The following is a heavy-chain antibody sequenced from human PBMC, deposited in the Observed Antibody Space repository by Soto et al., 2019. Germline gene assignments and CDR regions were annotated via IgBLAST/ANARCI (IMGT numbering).Heavy chain of an antibody. J-gene: IGHJ4*02. CDR1: GFYLSSSG. Sequence: QVQLVESGGGVIQPGRSLRLSCAASGFYLSSSGMHWVRQAPGKGLEWVAVIYYDESDKVYSDSVRGRFTVSKDDSKNTQYLQMTSLRAEDTAMYFCARSRDGYNHGLNSWGQGTLVTVSS. V-gene: IGHV3-33*01. CDR2: IYYDESDK. CDR3: ARSRDGYNHGLNS. D-gene: IGHD5-12*01.